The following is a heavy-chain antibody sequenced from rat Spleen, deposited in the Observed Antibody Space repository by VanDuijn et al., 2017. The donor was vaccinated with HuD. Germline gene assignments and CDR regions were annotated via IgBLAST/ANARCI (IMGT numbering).Heavy chain of an antibody. CDR1: GFTFSDYY. J-gene: IGHJ2*01. V-gene: IGHV5-29*01. CDR3: TRNWDY. CDR2: ISFDGYNT. Sequence: EVQLVESDGGLVQPGRSLKLSCVASGFTFSDYYMAWVRQAPTKGLEWVATISFDGYNTYYRDSMKGRFTISRDIARSTLYLQMNSLRSADTATYYCTRNWDYWGQGVMVTVSS. D-gene: IGHD5-1*01.